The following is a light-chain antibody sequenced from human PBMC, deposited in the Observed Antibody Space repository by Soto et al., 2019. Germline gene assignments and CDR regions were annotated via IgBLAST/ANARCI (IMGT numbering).Light chain of an antibody. CDR2: DVS. V-gene: IGLV2-14*01. J-gene: IGLJ2*01. Sequence: ALTQPASVSGSPGQSITISCTGTSSDVGGYNYVSWYQQHPGKAPKLMIYDVSNRPSGVSNRFSGSKSGNTASLTISGLQAEDEADYYCSSFTSSTTPVFGGGTKLTVL. CDR3: SSFTSSTTPV. CDR1: SSDVGGYNY.